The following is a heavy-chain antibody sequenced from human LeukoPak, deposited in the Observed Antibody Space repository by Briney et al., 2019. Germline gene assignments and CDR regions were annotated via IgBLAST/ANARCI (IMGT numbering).Heavy chain of an antibody. D-gene: IGHD3-3*01. V-gene: IGHV3-64*01. CDR2: ISSNGGST. CDR1: GFTFSSYA. J-gene: IGHJ6*04. Sequence: GGSLRLSCAASGFTFSSYAMHWVRQAPGKGLEYVSAISSNGGSTYYANSVKGRFTISRDNSKNTPYLQMGSLRAEDMAVYYCARSSHLYDFGDVWGKGTTVTVSS. CDR3: ARSSHLYDFGDV.